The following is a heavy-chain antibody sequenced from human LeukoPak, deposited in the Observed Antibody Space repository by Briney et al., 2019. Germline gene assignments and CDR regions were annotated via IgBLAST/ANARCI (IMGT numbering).Heavy chain of an antibody. V-gene: IGHV3-64D*06. J-gene: IGHJ4*02. CDR2: ISSNGGST. CDR1: GFTFSSYG. Sequence: PGRSLRLSCAASGFTFSSYGMHWVRQAPGKGLEYVSVISSNGGSTNYADSVKGRFTISRDNSKNTLYLQMSSLRAEDTAVYYCVKDRHFYYGSGSLLEYWGQGTLVTVSS. CDR3: VKDRHFYYGSGSLLEY. D-gene: IGHD3-10*01.